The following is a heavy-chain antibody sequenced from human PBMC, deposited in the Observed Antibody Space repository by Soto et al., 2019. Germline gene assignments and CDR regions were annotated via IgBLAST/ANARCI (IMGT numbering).Heavy chain of an antibody. Sequence: QVQLQESGPGLVKPSETLSLTCTVSGGSISSYYWCWIRQPPGKGLEWIGYIYYSGSNNYNPSLKSRVTISVDTSKNQFTLKLSSVTAADTAVYYCAGGVGWSGYWFDPWGQGTLVTVSS. CDR2: IYYSGSN. CDR3: AGGVGWSGYWFDP. CDR1: GGSISSYY. V-gene: IGHV4-59*01. D-gene: IGHD3-3*01. J-gene: IGHJ5*02.